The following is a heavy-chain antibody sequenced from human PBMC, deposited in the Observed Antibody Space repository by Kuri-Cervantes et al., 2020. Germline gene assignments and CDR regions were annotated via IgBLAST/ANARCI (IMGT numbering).Heavy chain of an antibody. D-gene: IGHD2-15*01. CDR1: GFTFSSYS. Sequence: GGSLRLSCAASGFTFSSYSMNWVRQAPGKGLEWVSYISSSSSYIYYADSVKGRFTISRDNSKNTLYLQMNSLRAEDTAVYYCARVSPEYCSGGSCYSGWFDPWGQGTLVTVSS. CDR3: ARVSPEYCSGGSCYSGWFDP. J-gene: IGHJ5*02. V-gene: IGHV3-21*05. CDR2: ISSSSSYI.